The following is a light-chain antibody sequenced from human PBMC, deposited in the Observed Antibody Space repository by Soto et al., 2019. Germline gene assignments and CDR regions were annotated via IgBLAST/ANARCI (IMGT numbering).Light chain of an antibody. CDR3: QQYGET. J-gene: IGKJ1*01. V-gene: IGKV3-20*01. Sequence: EIVFIQSPGTLSLSPGERDTLSCRASESVASNYLAWCQHKPGQAPRLLFFGASNRATAIPDRFSGSGSGTDFTLTISRLEPEDFAVYYCQQYGETFGQGTKVDIK. CDR1: ESVASNY. CDR2: GAS.